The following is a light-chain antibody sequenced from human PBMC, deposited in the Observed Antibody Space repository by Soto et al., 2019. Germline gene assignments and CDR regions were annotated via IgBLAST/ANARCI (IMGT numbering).Light chain of an antibody. CDR3: SSYTSSTTYV. CDR1: SSDVGGYKY. Sequence: QSALTQPASVSGSPGQSITISCTGTSSDVGGYKYVSWYQHHPGKGPKLMLYDVSNRPSGVSNRFSGSKSGNTASLTISGIQAEDEADYYCSSYTSSTTYVFGTGTKLTVL. V-gene: IGLV2-14*01. J-gene: IGLJ1*01. CDR2: DVS.